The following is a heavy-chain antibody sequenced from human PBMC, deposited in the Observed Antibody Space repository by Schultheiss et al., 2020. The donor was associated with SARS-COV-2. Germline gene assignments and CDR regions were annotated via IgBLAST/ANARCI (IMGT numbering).Heavy chain of an antibody. CDR1: GGTFSSYA. V-gene: IGHV1-69*04. CDR2: IIPILGIA. J-gene: IGHJ6*02. D-gene: IGHD2-21*02. Sequence: SVKVSCKASGGTFSSYAISWVRQAPGQGLEWMGRIIPILGIANYAQKFQGRVTMTRDTSTSTVYMELSSLRSEDTAVYYCAKGVTSYYYYGMDVWGQGTTVTVSS. CDR3: AKGVTSYYYYGMDV.